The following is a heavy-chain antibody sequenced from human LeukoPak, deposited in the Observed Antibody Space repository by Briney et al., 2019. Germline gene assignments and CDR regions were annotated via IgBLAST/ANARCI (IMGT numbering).Heavy chain of an antibody. D-gene: IGHD2-21*02. J-gene: IGHJ4*02. Sequence: SVKVSCKASGYTFTSYGISWVRQAPGQGLEWMGGIIPIFGTANYAQKFQGRVTITADESTSTAYMELSSLRSEDTAVYYCARASGGDCCTFDYWGQGTLVTVSS. CDR3: ARASGGDCCTFDY. CDR2: IIPIFGTA. V-gene: IGHV1-69*13. CDR1: GYTFTSYG.